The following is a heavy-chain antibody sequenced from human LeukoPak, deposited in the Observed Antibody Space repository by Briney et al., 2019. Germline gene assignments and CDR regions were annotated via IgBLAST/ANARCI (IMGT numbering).Heavy chain of an antibody. V-gene: IGHV5-51*01. J-gene: IGHJ6*03. D-gene: IGHD1-26*01. CDR1: GYSFTSYW. CDR2: IYPGDSDT. CDR3: ARQGFTYRRLLFFYMDV. Sequence: GESLKISCKGSGYSFTSYWIGWVGQIRGQGLEWMGIIYPGDSDTRSNSSLQGKVTISADKSMSNAYLQLSCVKASDTAMYYCARQGFTYRRLLFFYMDVWGKGTTVTVSS.